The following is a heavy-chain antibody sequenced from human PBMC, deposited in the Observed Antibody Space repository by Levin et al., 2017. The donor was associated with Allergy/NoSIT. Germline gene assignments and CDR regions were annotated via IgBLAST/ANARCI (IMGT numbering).Heavy chain of an antibody. CDR3: AKARGAYSDQVRLDY. D-gene: IGHD1-26*01. Sequence: GGSLRLSCAASGFTFDHYAMHWVRQAPGKGLEWISGILWNSDTMAYADSVKGRFSVSRDNAKNSLFLQMTSLRGEDTAFYYCAKARGAYSDQVRLDYWGQGTLVTVSS. CDR1: GFTFDHYA. J-gene: IGHJ4*02. CDR2: ILWNSDTM. V-gene: IGHV3-9*01.